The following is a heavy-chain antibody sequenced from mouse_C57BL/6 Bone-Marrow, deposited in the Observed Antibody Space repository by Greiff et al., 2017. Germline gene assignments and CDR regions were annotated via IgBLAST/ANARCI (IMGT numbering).Heavy chain of an antibody. CDR1: GYTFTSYG. J-gene: IGHJ1*03. CDR3: ARYGNYGYFDV. V-gene: IGHV1-81*01. D-gene: IGHD2-1*01. CDR2: IYPRSVNT. Sequence: QVQLKESGAELARPGASVTLSCKASGYTFTSYGISWVKQRTGQGLEWIGEIYPRSVNTYYNEKFKGKATLTADKSSSTAYMELRSLSSEDSAVYFCARYGNYGYFDVWGTGTTVTVTS.